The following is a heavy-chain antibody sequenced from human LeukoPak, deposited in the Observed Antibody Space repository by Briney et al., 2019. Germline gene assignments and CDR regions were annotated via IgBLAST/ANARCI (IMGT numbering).Heavy chain of an antibody. Sequence: PGGSLRLSCAASGFTFSNAWMSWVRQAPGKGLEWVGRIKSKTDGGTTDYAAPVKGRFTISRDDSKNTLYLQMNSLKTEDTAVYYCTTEDIYGYDAFDIWGQGTMVTVSS. CDR1: GFTFSNAW. V-gene: IGHV3-15*01. J-gene: IGHJ3*02. D-gene: IGHD4-17*01. CDR3: TTEDIYGYDAFDI. CDR2: IKSKTDGGTT.